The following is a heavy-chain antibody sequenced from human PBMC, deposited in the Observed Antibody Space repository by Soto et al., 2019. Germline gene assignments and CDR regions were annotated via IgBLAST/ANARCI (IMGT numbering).Heavy chain of an antibody. D-gene: IGHD1-26*01. CDR3: ARQISGTYLSLRWFDP. J-gene: IGHJ5*02. CDR1: GTSISSTSYY. V-gene: IGHV4-39*01. CDR2: IFYNGNT. Sequence: KPSETLSLTCTVSGTSISSTSYYWGWIRQPPGKGLEWIGSIFYNGNTYYNPSLKSRVTISVDTSKNQFSLRLSSVTAADTAVYYCARQISGTYLSLRWFDPWGQGTLVTVSS.